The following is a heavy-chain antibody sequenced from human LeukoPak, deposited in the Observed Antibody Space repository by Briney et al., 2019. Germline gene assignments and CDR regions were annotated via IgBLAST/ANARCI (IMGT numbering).Heavy chain of an antibody. J-gene: IGHJ6*03. CDR1: GYTFTSYG. V-gene: IGHV1-18*01. D-gene: IGHD3-10*01. CDR3: ARAGPMVRGMVNYYYYMDV. CDR2: ISGYNDNT. Sequence: ASVKVSCKASGYTFTSYGISWVRQAPGQGLEWMGWISGYNDNTNYAQKFQGRVTMTTDTSTSTAYMELRSLTSDDTAVYYCARAGPMVRGMVNYYYYMDVWGKGTTVTVSS.